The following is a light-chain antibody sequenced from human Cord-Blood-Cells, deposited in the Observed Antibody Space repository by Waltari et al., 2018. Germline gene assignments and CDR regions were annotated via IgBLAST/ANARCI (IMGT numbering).Light chain of an antibody. CDR3: SSYTSSIVV. V-gene: IGLV2-14*01. CDR1: SSDVGGYNY. J-gene: IGLJ2*01. Sequence: QSALTQPASVSGSPGQSITISCTGTSSDVGGYNYVSWYQQHPGKAPKLMFYDVSKRPSGVSNLFSGSKSGNTASLTISGLQAEDEADYYCSSYTSSIVVFGGGTKLTVL. CDR2: DVS.